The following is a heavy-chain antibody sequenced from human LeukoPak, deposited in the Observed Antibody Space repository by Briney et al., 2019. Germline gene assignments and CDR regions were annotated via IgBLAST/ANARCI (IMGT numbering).Heavy chain of an antibody. CDR3: AKDERSGSYPGWFDP. Sequence: GGSLRLSCAASGFTFSSYGMHWVRQAPGKGLDWVAFIRYDGSNKYYADSVKGRFTISRANYKTKLYLQMNSMRAGYTAVSYCAKDERSGSYPGWFDPWGQGTLVTVSS. CDR2: IRYDGSNK. D-gene: IGHD1-26*01. V-gene: IGHV3-30*02. CDR1: GFTFSSYG. J-gene: IGHJ5*02.